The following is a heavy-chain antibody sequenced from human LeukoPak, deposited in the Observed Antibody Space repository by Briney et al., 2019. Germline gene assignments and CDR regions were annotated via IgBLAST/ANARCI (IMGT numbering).Heavy chain of an antibody. CDR1: GFTFSSYE. D-gene: IGHD6-13*01. CDR3: ARDHIAAAGVSGGRINYYYYGMDV. Sequence: QPGGSLRLSCAASGFTFSSYEMNWVRQAPGKGPEWVSYISSSGSTIYYADSVKGRFTISRGNAKNSLYLQMNSLRAEDTAVYYCARDHIAAAGVSGGRINYYYYGMDVWGKGTTVTVSS. J-gene: IGHJ6*04. CDR2: ISSSGSTI. V-gene: IGHV3-48*03.